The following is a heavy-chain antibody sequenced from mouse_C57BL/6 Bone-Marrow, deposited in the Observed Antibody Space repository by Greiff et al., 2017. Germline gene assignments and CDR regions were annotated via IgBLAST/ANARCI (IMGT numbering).Heavy chain of an antibody. Sequence: QVHVKQSGPELVKPGASVKLSCKASGYTFTSYDINWVKQRPGQGLEWIGWIYPRDGSTKYNEKFKGKATLTVDTSSSTAYMELHSLTSEDSAVYFCEIYYYGSSSWFAYGGQGTLVTVSA. V-gene: IGHV1-85*01. D-gene: IGHD1-1*01. J-gene: IGHJ3*01. CDR3: EIYYYGSSSWFAY. CDR2: IYPRDGST. CDR1: GYTFTSYD.